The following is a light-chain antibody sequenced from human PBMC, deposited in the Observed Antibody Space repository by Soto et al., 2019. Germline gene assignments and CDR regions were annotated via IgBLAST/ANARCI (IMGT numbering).Light chain of an antibody. Sequence: DIVMTQSPDSLAVSLGEWTTINCKSSQSVLYTSDNKNYLAWYQQKPGQPPKLLIYWASTRESGVPDRFSGSGSGTDFTLTISYLQAEDVAVYYCQQYYSVPFTFGPGTKVHIK. V-gene: IGKV4-1*01. CDR1: QSVLYTSDNKNY. CDR3: QQYYSVPFT. CDR2: WAS. J-gene: IGKJ3*01.